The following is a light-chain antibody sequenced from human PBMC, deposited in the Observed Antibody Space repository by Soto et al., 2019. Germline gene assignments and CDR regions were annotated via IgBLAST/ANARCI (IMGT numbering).Light chain of an antibody. CDR1: GSDIGAYNF. V-gene: IGLV2-8*01. J-gene: IGLJ3*02. CDR2: GVT. Sequence: QSALAQPPSASGSPGQSVTISCTGSGSDIGAYNFVSWYQQHPGKAPKLMIFGVTERPSGVPDRFSGSKSGNTASLTVSGLQADDEVVYYCYSYAGRNIWVFGGGTKVTVL. CDR3: YSYAGRNIWV.